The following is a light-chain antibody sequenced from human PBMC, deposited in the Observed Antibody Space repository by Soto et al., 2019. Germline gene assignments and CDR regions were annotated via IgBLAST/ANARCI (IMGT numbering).Light chain of an antibody. V-gene: IGLV2-8*01. Sequence: QSVLTQPPSASGSPRQSVTISCTGTGSDVASYDYVSWYQQHPGKAPKLIIYEVTKRPSGVPDRFSASKSGTTASLTVSGLQAEDEADYYCSSYADTNNLVFGGGTQLTVL. CDR1: GSDVASYDY. J-gene: IGLJ2*01. CDR2: EVT. CDR3: SSYADTNNLV.